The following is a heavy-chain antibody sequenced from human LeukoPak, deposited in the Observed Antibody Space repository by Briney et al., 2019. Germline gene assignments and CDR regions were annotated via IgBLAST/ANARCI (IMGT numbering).Heavy chain of an antibody. D-gene: IGHD2-21*01. CDR3: ARHLGWSFRDCKFDP. J-gene: IGHJ5*02. V-gene: IGHV4-4*07. CDR1: GGSISSYY. Sequence: SETLSLTCTVSGGSISSYYWSWIRQPAGKGLEWIGRIYTSGSTNYNPSLKSRVTMSVDTSKNQFSLKLSSVTAADTAVYYCARHLGWSFRDCKFDPWGQGALVTVSS. CDR2: IYTSGST.